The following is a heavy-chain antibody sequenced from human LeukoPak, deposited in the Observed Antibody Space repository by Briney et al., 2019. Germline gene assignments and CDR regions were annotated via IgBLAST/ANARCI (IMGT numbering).Heavy chain of an antibody. Sequence: SQTLSLTCAISGDSVASNSAAWNWIRQSPSRGLEWLGRTYYRSKWYNDYAVSVKSRITINPDTSKNQFSLQLNSVTPEDTAVYYCARGVSHCSSTSCRPQRYYYYYYMDVWGKGTTVTISS. D-gene: IGHD2-2*01. CDR2: TYYRSKWYN. CDR1: GDSVASNSAA. V-gene: IGHV6-1*01. CDR3: ARGVSHCSSTSCRPQRYYYYYYMDV. J-gene: IGHJ6*03.